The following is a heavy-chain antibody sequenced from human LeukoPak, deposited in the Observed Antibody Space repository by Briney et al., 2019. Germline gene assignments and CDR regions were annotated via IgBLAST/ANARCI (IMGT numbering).Heavy chain of an antibody. CDR2: ISGSGGST. D-gene: IGHD6-13*01. Sequence: ETGGSLRLSCAASGFTFSDYLMDWVRQAPGKGLEWVSAISGSGGSTYYADSVKGRFTISRDNSKNTLYLQMNSLRAEDTAVYYCAKDNQLVRALADYWGQGTLVTVSS. V-gene: IGHV3-23*01. J-gene: IGHJ4*02. CDR1: GFTFSDYL. CDR3: AKDNQLVRALADY.